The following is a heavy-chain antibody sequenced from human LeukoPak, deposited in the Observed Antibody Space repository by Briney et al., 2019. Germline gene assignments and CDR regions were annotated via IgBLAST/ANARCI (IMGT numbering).Heavy chain of an antibody. J-gene: IGHJ4*02. V-gene: IGHV3-30*18. CDR2: ISYDGSNK. CDR1: GFTFSSYG. D-gene: IGHD3-16*01. CDR3: AKDWGASGVLVDY. Sequence: GGSLRLSCAASGFTFSSYGMHWVRQAPGKGLEWVAVISYDGSNKYYADSVKGRFTISRDNSKNTLYLQMNSLRAEDTAVYYCAKDWGASGVLVDYWGQGTLVTVSS.